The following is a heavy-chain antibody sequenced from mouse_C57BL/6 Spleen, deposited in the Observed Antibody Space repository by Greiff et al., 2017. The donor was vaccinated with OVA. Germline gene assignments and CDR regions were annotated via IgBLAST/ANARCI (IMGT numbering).Heavy chain of an antibody. J-gene: IGHJ4*01. CDR3: ARGGYYYGSNYYAMDY. V-gene: IGHV5-4*03. CDR1: GFTFSSYA. Sequence: DVKLVESGGGLVKPGGSLKLSCAASGFTFSSYAMSWVRQTPEKRLEWVATISDGGSYTYYPDNVKGRFTISRDNAKNNLYLQMSHLKSEDTAMYYCARGGYYYGSNYYAMDYWGQGTSVTVSS. CDR2: ISDGGSYT. D-gene: IGHD1-1*01.